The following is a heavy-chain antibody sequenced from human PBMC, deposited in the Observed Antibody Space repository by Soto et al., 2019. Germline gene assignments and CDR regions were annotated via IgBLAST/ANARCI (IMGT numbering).Heavy chain of an antibody. CDR2: IWYDGSNK. CDR1: GFTFSSYG. CDR3: ARGGIAAAGTWNWYFEL. V-gene: IGHV3-33*01. D-gene: IGHD6-13*01. J-gene: IGHJ2*01. Sequence: QVQLVESGGGVVQPGRSLRLSCAASGFTFSSYGMHWVRQAPGKGLEWVAVIWYDGSNKYYADSVKGRFTISRDNSKNTLYLQMNNVKAEDRAVYYCARGGIAAAGTWNWYFELWGRGTLVTGSS.